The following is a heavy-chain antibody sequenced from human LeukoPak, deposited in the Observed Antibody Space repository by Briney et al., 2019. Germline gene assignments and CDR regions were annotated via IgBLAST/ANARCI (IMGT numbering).Heavy chain of an antibody. Sequence: PGGSLRLSCAASGFAVSSNYMSWVRQAPGKGLEWVSVIYSGGSTYYADSVKGRFTISRDNSKNTLYLQMNSLRAEDTAVYYCARGFRHSSGEGYWGQGTLVTVSS. J-gene: IGHJ4*02. D-gene: IGHD6-19*01. CDR1: GFAVSSNY. CDR3: ARGFRHSSGEGY. CDR2: IYSGGST. V-gene: IGHV3-53*01.